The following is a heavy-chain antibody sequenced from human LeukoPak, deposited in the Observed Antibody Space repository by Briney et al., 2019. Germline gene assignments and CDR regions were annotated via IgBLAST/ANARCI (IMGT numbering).Heavy chain of an antibody. D-gene: IGHD3-3*01. Sequence: GGSLRLSCAASGFTFSSYSMNWVRQAPGKGLEWVSYIGSSSSTIYYADSVKGRFTISRDNAKNSLYLQMNSLRAEDTAMYYCAREGRGSDFWSGYGVFDPWGQGTLVTVSS. CDR3: AREGRGSDFWSGYGVFDP. CDR1: GFTFSSYS. J-gene: IGHJ5*02. V-gene: IGHV3-48*01. CDR2: IGSSSSTI.